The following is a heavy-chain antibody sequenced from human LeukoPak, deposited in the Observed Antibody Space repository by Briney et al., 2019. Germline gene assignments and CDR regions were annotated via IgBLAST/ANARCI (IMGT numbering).Heavy chain of an antibody. D-gene: IGHD2-2*01. CDR3: ARDRYCSSTSCYGLDY. V-gene: IGHV3-21*01. Sequence: GSLRLSCAASGFTFSSYSMNWVRQAPGKGLEWVSSISSSSYIYYADSVKGRFTISRDNAKNSLYLQMNSLRAEDTAVYYCARDRYCSSTSCYGLDYWGQGTLVTVSS. J-gene: IGHJ4*02. CDR2: ISSSSYI. CDR1: GFTFSSYS.